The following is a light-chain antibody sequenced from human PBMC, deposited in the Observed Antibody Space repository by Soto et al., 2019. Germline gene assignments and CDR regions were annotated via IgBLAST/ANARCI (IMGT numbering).Light chain of an antibody. CDR1: QSVSSY. V-gene: IGKV3-11*01. J-gene: IGKJ4*01. Sequence: EIVLTQSPATLSLSPGERATLSCRASQSVSSYLAWYQQKPGQAPRPLIYDASNRATGIPARFSGSGSGTDFTLTISSLEPEDFAVYYCQQRSNWPLLTFGGGTKV. CDR3: QQRSNWPLLT. CDR2: DAS.